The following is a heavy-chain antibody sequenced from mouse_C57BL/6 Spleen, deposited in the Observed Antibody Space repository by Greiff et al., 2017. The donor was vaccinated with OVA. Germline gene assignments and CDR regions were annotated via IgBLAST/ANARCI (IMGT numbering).Heavy chain of an antibody. J-gene: IGHJ4*01. CDR2: IDPETGGT. CDR1: GYTFTDYE. CDR3: KREGYDYDDYYAIDY. V-gene: IGHV1-15*01. Sequence: QVQLQQSGAELVRPGASVTLSCKASGYTFTDYEMHWVKQTPVHGLEWIGAIDPETGGTAYNQKFKGKAILTADKSSSTAYMELRSLTSEDSAVYDGKREGYDYDDYYAIDYWGQGTSVTVSS. D-gene: IGHD2-4*01.